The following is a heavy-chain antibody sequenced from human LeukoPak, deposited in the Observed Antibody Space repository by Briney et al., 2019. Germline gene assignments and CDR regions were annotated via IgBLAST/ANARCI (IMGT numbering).Heavy chain of an antibody. CDR2: IFYSGST. J-gene: IGHJ6*03. CDR1: SGSISTSNYY. Sequence: SETLSLTCTVSSGSISTSNYYWGWVRQPPGKALEWIGNIFYSGSTYYSPSLKSRVTISVDTSKNQFSLKLSSVTAADTAVYYCARGRLGIAARPIYYYYYMDVWGKGTTVTVSS. CDR3: ARGRLGIAARPIYYYYYMDV. D-gene: IGHD6-6*01. V-gene: IGHV4-39*07.